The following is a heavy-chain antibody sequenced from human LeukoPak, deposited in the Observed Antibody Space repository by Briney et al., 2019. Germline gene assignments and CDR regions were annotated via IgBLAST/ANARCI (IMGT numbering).Heavy chain of an antibody. Sequence: GGSLRLSCAASGFTFSSYAMSWVRQAPGKGLEWVAVISYDGSNKYYADSVKGRFTISRDNSKNTLYLQMNSLRAEDTAVYYCAKARRVGFSSSPGINWFDPWGQGTLVTVSS. CDR2: ISYDGSNK. CDR1: GFTFSSYA. CDR3: AKARRVGFSSSPGINWFDP. D-gene: IGHD6-6*01. J-gene: IGHJ5*02. V-gene: IGHV3-30*18.